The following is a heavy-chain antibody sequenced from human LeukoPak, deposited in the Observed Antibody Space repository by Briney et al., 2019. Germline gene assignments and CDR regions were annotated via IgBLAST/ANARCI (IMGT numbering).Heavy chain of an antibody. CDR1: GFTVSSNY. J-gene: IGHJ4*02. D-gene: IGHD3-10*01. CDR2: IYSGGST. CDR3: ARRSSFGELDY. Sequence: GGSLRLSCAASGFTVSSNYMSWVRQAPGKGLGWVSLIYSGGSTYYADSVKGRFTISRDNSKNTLYLQMNSLRAEDTAVYYCARRSSFGELDYWGQGTLVTVSS. V-gene: IGHV3-66*01.